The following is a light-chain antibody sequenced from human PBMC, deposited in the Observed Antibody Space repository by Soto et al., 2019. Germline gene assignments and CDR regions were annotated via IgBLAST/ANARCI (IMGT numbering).Light chain of an antibody. CDR3: LQYHYWWK. J-gene: IGKJ1*01. V-gene: IGKV3-15*01. CDR2: GAS. CDR1: QGLNRN. Sequence: EIVLTQSPGTLSLSPVETATLYSRTSQGLNRNLAWYQQKLGQAPRVLIYGASTRATGIPARFSGSGSGTEFTLTISSLQSEDFAVYYCLQYHYWWKCGQGTKGDIK.